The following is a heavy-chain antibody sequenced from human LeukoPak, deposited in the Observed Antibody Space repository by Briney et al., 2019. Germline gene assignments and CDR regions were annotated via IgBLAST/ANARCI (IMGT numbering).Heavy chain of an antibody. CDR2: LNPKSGKT. CDR3: AREEAVGAKFRHAFDI. CDR1: GYTLTDYY. V-gene: IGHV1-2*02. D-gene: IGHD1-26*01. Sequence: ASVKVSCKASGYTLTDYYLHWVRLAPGQGLEWMGWLNPKSGKTNYAQKFQGRVTMTRDTSISTAYMELSRLTSDDAAVYYCAREEAVGAKFRHAFDIWGQGTMVTVSS. J-gene: IGHJ3*02.